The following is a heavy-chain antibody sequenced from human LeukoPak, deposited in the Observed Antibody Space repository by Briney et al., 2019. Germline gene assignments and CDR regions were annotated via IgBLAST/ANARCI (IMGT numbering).Heavy chain of an antibody. J-gene: IGHJ4*02. Sequence: PGGSLRLSCAASGFTFSSYIMNWVRQAPGKRLEGVSSIVGSSSAYYSDSLKGRFTISRDNAKNSLYLQMNSLRAEDTAVYYCARIGAGSSRDYWGKGTMVTVSS. D-gene: IGHD6-13*01. CDR2: IVGSSSA. CDR3: ARIGAGSSRDY. CDR1: GFTFSSYI. V-gene: IGHV3-21*01.